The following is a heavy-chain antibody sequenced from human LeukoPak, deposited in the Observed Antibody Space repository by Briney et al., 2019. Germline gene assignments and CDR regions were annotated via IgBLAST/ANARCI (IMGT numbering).Heavy chain of an antibody. CDR1: GGSFSGYY. D-gene: IGHD3-16*01. Sequence: ETLSLTCAVYGGSFSGYYWSWIRQPPGKGLEWVSVISGSGGSKYYADSVKGRFTISRDNSKNTVYLQMNRLRAEDTALYYCAIRGIPVPHWGQGALVTVSS. CDR3: AIRGIPVPH. V-gene: IGHV3-23*01. J-gene: IGHJ4*02. CDR2: ISGSGGSK.